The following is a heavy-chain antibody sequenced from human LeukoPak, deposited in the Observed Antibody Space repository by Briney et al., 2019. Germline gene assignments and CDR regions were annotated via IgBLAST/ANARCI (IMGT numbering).Heavy chain of an antibody. D-gene: IGHD3-10*01. V-gene: IGHV4-59*12. CDR3: ARGRRVTMVRGGWFDP. J-gene: IGHJ5*02. CDR2: IYYSGST. CDR1: GGSISSYY. Sequence: SETLSLTCTVSGGSISSYYWSWIRQPPGKGLEWIGYIYYSGSTNYNPSLKSRVTISVDTSKNQFSLKLSSVTAADTAVYYCARGRRVTMVRGGWFDPWGQGTLVTASS.